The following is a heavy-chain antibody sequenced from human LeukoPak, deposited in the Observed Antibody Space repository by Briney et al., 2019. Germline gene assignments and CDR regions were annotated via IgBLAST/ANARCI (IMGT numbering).Heavy chain of an antibody. CDR1: GFTFSSYG. D-gene: IGHD3-22*01. Sequence: HPGRSLRLSCAASGFTFSSYGMHWVRQAPGKGLEWVAVISYDGSNKYYADSVKGRFTISRDNSKNTLYLQMNSLRAEDTAVYYCAKSSRPTAPLGRSPTAYYYDSSGLYYFDYWGQGTLVTVSS. V-gene: IGHV3-30*18. CDR3: AKSSRPTAPLGRSPTAYYYDSSGLYYFDY. CDR2: ISYDGSNK. J-gene: IGHJ4*02.